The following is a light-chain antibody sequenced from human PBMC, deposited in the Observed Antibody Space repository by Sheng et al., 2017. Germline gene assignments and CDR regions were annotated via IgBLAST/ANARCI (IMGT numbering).Light chain of an antibody. J-gene: IGKJ4*01. CDR3: QQTYRIPLT. CDR1: QSVRNY. CDR2: GTS. V-gene: IGKV1-39*01. Sequence: DIQMTQSPSSLSASVGDRVTITCRASQSVRNYLHWYQQAPGKAPRLLIYGTSILQSGVPSRFSGAGSGTDFTLTISSLQSEDFGSYFCQQTYRIPLTFGGGT.